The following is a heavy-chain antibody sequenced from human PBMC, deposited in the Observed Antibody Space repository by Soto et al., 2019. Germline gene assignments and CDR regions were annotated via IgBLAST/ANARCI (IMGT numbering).Heavy chain of an antibody. CDR1: DFTFGDFA. D-gene: IGHD6-19*01. Sequence: GGSLRLSCAASDFTFGDFAMSWVRQAPGKGLEWVASISASSRSTYYADSVRGRFSISRDNSKNTVYLQMNSLGAEDTATYYCAKDRGNSGWGSIFEIWGQGALVTVSS. J-gene: IGHJ4*02. V-gene: IGHV3-23*01. CDR3: AKDRGNSGWGSIFEI. CDR2: ISASSRST.